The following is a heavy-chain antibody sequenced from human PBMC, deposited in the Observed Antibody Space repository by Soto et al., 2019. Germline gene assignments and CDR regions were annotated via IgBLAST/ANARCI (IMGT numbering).Heavy chain of an antibody. CDR1: GGTFSSYA. CDR3: AGPPQLTRIYYYYGMDV. Sequence: QVQLVQSGAEVKKPGSSVKVSCKASGGTFSSYAISWVRQAPGQGLEWMGGIIPIFGTANYAQKFQGRVTITADESTSTAYVVLSSLRSEDTAVYYCAGPPQLTRIYYYYGMDVWCQGTTVTVSS. J-gene: IGHJ6*02. D-gene: IGHD1-1*01. CDR2: IIPIFGTA. V-gene: IGHV1-69*12.